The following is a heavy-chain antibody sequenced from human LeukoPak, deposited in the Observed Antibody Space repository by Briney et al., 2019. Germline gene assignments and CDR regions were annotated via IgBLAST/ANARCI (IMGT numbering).Heavy chain of an antibody. V-gene: IGHV3-30*01. CDR2: ISSGGTHE. CDR1: GFTFSNYA. Sequence: GKSLRLSCAASGFTFSNYAMHWVRQAPGKGLEWVSLISSGGTHEYSADSVKGRFTISRDNSKNTLYLQLNSLRAEDTAVYYCARDSTYYYDSGSSGPHYFDNWGQGTLVTVSS. J-gene: IGHJ4*02. CDR3: ARDSTYYYDSGSSGPHYFDN. D-gene: IGHD3-10*01.